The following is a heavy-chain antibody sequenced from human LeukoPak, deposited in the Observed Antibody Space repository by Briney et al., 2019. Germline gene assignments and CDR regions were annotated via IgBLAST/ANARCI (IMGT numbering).Heavy chain of an antibody. D-gene: IGHD3-10*01. J-gene: IGHJ4*02. CDR2: VHYTGST. CDR1: GASISSHF. V-gene: IGHV4-59*11. CDR3: ARDTYYYGSGTYYFNY. Sequence: PSETLSLTCTVSGASISSHFWSWIRQAPGKGLEWIAYVHYTGSTNYNPSLKSRVTMSVDTSKNQFSLKLTSVTAADTAVYYCARDTYYYGSGTYYFNYWGQGTLVTVSS.